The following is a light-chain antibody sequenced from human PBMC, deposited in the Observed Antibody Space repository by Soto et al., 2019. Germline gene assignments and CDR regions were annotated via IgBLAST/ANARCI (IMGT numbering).Light chain of an antibody. J-gene: IGLJ1*01. CDR3: QSYDSSLSGYV. V-gene: IGLV1-40*01. CDR1: TSNIGAGYD. CDR2: RND. Sequence: QSVLTQPPSVSGAPGQRVTLSCTGSTSNIGAGYDVHWYQQLPGTAPKLLISRNDNRPSGVPDRFSGSKSGTSGSLAITGLQAEDEADYYCQSYDSSLSGYVFGTGTKVTVL.